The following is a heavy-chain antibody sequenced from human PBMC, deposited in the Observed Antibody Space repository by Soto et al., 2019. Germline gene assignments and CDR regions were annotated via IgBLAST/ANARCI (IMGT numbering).Heavy chain of an antibody. CDR3: ARDAAEGRGYSGYDLDY. CDR1: GYTFTGYY. D-gene: IGHD5-12*01. CDR2: INPNSGGT. Sequence: ASVKVSRKASGYTFTGYYMHWVRQAPGQGLEWMGWINPNSGGTNYAQKFQGWVTMTRDTSISTAYMELSRLRSDDTAVYYCARDAAEGRGYSGYDLDYWGQGTLVTVSS. J-gene: IGHJ4*02. V-gene: IGHV1-2*04.